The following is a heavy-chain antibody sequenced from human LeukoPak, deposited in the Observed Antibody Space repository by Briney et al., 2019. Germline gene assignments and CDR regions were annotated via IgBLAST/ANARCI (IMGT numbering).Heavy chain of an antibody. V-gene: IGHV3-21*01. J-gene: IGHJ4*02. CDR3: AKTSSSSRGYFDH. CDR1: GYSFSSYS. Sequence: GGSLRLSCAASGYSFSSYSMNWVRHAPGKGLEWVSSISSSSSYIYYADSVKGRFTLSRDNAKNSLYLQMNSLRAEDTAVYYCAKTSSSSRGYFDHWGQGTLVTVSS. D-gene: IGHD6-6*01. CDR2: ISSSSSYI.